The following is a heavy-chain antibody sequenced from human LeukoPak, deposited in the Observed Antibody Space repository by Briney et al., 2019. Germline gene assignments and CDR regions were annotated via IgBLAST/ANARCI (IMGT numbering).Heavy chain of an antibody. Sequence: ASVKVSCKASGYTFTGYYMHWVRQAPGQGLEWMGWINPNSGGTNYAQKFQGRVTMTRDTSISTAYMELSRLRSDDTAVYYCARDRVTMVRGVISNWFDPWGQGTLVTVSS. V-gene: IGHV1-2*02. CDR1: GYTFTGYY. D-gene: IGHD3-10*01. CDR3: ARDRVTMVRGVISNWFDP. CDR2: INPNSGGT. J-gene: IGHJ5*02.